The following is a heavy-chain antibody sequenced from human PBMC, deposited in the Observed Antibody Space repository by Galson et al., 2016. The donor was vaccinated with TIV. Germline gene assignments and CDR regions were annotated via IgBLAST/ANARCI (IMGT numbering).Heavy chain of an antibody. D-gene: IGHD2-8*02. J-gene: IGHJ4*02. V-gene: IGHV4-39*07. CDR1: GGSISSSSYY. Sequence: SETLSLTCTASGGSISSSSYYWGWIRQPPGKGLEWIGTIYFGGRTYYNPSLKSRVTISVDASKSQLSLNLSSVTAADTAVYYCARGNLEDEIAPVMYAFDYWGQGTLVTVSS. CDR3: ARGNLEDEIAPVMYAFDY. CDR2: IYFGGRT.